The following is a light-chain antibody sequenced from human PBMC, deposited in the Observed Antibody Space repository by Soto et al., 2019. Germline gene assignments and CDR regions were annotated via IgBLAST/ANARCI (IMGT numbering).Light chain of an antibody. CDR1: QSVSSTY. V-gene: IGKV3-20*01. J-gene: IGKJ3*01. Sequence: EIVLTQSPGTLSLSPGERATLSCRASQSVSSTYLAWYQHKPGQAPRLLIYGASSRATGIPDRFSGSGSGADFTLPIRRLKPEDSAGHCCQLYGSSPFTLPPATKVHI. CDR2: GAS. CDR3: QLYGSSPFT.